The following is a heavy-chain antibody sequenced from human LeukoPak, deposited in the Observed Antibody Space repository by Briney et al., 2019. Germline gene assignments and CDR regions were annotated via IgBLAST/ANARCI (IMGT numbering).Heavy chain of an antibody. D-gene: IGHD6-13*01. CDR3: ARDIAVAAGPFDV. V-gene: IGHV1-2*02. CDR1: GYIFTGYY. J-gene: IGHJ3*01. Sequence: GASVKVSCKASGYIFTGYYLHWVRQAPGQGLEWMGWINTNSGGTNYAQKFQGRVTMTRGTSISTAFMELSRLRSDDTAVYYCARDIAVAAGPFDVWGQGTMVTVSS. CDR2: INTNSGGT.